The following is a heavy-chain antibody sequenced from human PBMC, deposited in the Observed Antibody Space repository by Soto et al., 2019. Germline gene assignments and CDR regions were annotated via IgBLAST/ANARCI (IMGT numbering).Heavy chain of an antibody. CDR2: IYYSGST. D-gene: IGHD3-3*01. Sequence: SETLSLTCTVSGGSISSSSYYWGWIRQPPGKGLEWIGSIYYSGSTYYNPSLKSRVTISVDTSKNQFSLKLSSVTAADTAVYYCARSDAYYDFWSGQNSYYFDYWGQGTLVTVSS. V-gene: IGHV4-39*01. J-gene: IGHJ4*02. CDR3: ARSDAYYDFWSGQNSYYFDY. CDR1: GGSISSSSYY.